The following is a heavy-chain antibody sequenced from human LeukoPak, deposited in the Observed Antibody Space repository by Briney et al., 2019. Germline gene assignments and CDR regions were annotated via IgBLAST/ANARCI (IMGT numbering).Heavy chain of an antibody. J-gene: IGHJ4*02. V-gene: IGHV1-18*04. Sequence: ASVKVSCKASGYTFTGYYMHWVRQAPGQGLEWMGWISAYNGNTNYAQKLQGRVTMTTDTSTSTAYMELRSLRSDDTAVYYCAREGYDSSGYYAGYYDWGQGTLVTVSS. CDR2: ISAYNGNT. CDR1: GYTFTGYY. CDR3: AREGYDSSGYYAGYYD. D-gene: IGHD3-22*01.